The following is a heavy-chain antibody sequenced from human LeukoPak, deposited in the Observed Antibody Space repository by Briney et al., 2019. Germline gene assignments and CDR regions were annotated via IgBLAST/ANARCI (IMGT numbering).Heavy chain of an antibody. CDR2: ISSSGSNI. CDR3: ASVPYDSSGYYYFAFYY. J-gene: IGHJ4*02. V-gene: IGHV3-48*03. D-gene: IGHD3-22*01. CDR1: GFTFCSYD. Sequence: GGPLRLSCAASGFTFCSYDMNWVRQAPGKGLEWVPHISSSGSNIYYADSVKGRFTISRDNAKNSLYLQMNSLRAEDTAVYYCASVPYDSSGYYYFAFYYWGQGTLVTVSS.